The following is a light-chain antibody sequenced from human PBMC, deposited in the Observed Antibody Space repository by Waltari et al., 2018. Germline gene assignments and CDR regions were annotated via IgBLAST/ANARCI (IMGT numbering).Light chain of an antibody. Sequence: DIVMTQTPLSSPVTLGQPASISCRSSQSLVHDNGNTYLNWYQKRPGQPPRLLIYQISKRFSGVPDRFSGSRSGTEFTLKISRVEPEDVGVYYCMQATRFPRSFGQGTKVEIK. V-gene: IGKV2-24*01. CDR2: QIS. CDR3: MQATRFPRS. CDR1: QSLVHDNGNTY. J-gene: IGKJ1*01.